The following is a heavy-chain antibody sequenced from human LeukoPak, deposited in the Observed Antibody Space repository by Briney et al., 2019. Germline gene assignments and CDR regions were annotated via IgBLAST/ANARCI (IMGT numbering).Heavy chain of an antibody. D-gene: IGHD5-18*01. Sequence: GASVKVSCKVSGYTLTELSMHWVRQAPGKGLEWMGGFDPEDGETIYAQKFQGRVTMTEDTSTDTAYMELSSLRSEDTAVYYCAMVDTAMVIQAEYFQHWGQGTLVTVSS. J-gene: IGHJ1*01. CDR3: AMVDTAMVIQAEYFQH. CDR1: GYTLTELS. CDR2: FDPEDGET. V-gene: IGHV1-24*01.